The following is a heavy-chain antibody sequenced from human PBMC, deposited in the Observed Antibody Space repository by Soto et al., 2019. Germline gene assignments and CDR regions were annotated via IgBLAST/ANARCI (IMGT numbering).Heavy chain of an antibody. CDR2: IIPIFGTV. CDR1: GGTFSNYA. Sequence: QVQLVQSGAEVKKPGSSVKVSCKASGGTFSNYALDWVRQAPGQGLEWMGGIIPIFGTVRHAQNFQGRVTITADESTATAYMELSSLRSEASAMYYCATGGERDYYDTSGWRWGQGTLVTVSS. J-gene: IGHJ1*01. D-gene: IGHD3-22*01. V-gene: IGHV1-69*12. CDR3: ATGGERDYYDTSGWR.